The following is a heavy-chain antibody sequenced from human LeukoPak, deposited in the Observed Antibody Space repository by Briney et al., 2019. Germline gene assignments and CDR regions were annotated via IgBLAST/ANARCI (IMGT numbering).Heavy chain of an antibody. CDR2: IYYSGST. CDR3: ARDLKLSSSGYYYYGMDV. J-gene: IGHJ6*02. CDR1: GGSISSYY. Sequence: SDTLSLTCTVSGGSISSYYWSWIRQPPGKGLEWIRYIYYSGSTNYNPSLKSRVTISVDTSKNQFSLKLSSVTAADTAVYYCARDLKLSSSGYYYYGMDVWGQGTTVTVSS. D-gene: IGHD6-6*01. V-gene: IGHV4-59*01.